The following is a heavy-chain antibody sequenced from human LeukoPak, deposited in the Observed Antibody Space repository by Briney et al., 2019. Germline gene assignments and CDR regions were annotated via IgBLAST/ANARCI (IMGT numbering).Heavy chain of an antibody. CDR3: ARHFRRDYPDSGSSQYFHYIDV. Sequence: SGTLSLTCAVSGGSMSDHYWSWIRQTPGTTLEWIGYIYATGNTNYSPSLKGRVTISLGTSKNHFSLRLRSVTAADTALYYCARHFRRDYPDSGSSQYFHYIDVWGKGTTAVVSS. CDR1: GGSMSDHY. D-gene: IGHD3-10*01. CDR2: IYATGNT. V-gene: IGHV4-4*09. J-gene: IGHJ6*03.